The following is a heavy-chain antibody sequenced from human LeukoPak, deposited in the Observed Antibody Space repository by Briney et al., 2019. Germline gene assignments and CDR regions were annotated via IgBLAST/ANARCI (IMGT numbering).Heavy chain of an antibody. CDR3: ACRDGYNYAWFDP. D-gene: IGHD5-24*01. CDR2: INHSGST. CDR1: GFTFNNYA. Sequence: PGGSLRLSCAASGFTFNNYAMSWVRQAPGKGLEWIGEINHSGSTNYNPSLKSRVTISVDTSKNQFSLKLSSVTAADTAVYYCACRDGYNYAWFDPWGQGTLVTVSS. J-gene: IGHJ5*02. V-gene: IGHV4-34*08.